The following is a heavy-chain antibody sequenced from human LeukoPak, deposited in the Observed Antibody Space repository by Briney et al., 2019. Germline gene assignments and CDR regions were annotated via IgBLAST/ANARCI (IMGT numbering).Heavy chain of an antibody. D-gene: IGHD1/OR15-1a*01. Sequence: AETLSLTCTVSSGSIRGYYWRWIREPPGKGRECIGYIYYSGSTNSNPSLKSRVTILIDTSKNQFSLKLSSVTAADTAVYYCARVNTSGLVFDIWGQGTMVTVSS. CDR2: IYYSGST. CDR1: SGSIRGYY. CDR3: ARVNTSGLVFDI. J-gene: IGHJ3*02. V-gene: IGHV4-59*01.